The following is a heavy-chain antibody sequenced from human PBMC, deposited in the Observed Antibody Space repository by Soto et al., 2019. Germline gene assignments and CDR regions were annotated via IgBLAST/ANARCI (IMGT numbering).Heavy chain of an antibody. V-gene: IGHV3-48*01. CDR2: MTSDSKTI. Sequence: GGSLRLSCVASGFNFNIYSMNWVRQAPGKGLEWVSYMTSDSKTIHYADSVKGRFTISKENAKNSVFLQMNSLRAEDTGVYYCTRGVSYGLDFWGQGTMVTVS. CDR1: GFNFNIYS. CDR3: TRGVSYGLDF. D-gene: IGHD3-10*01. J-gene: IGHJ3*01.